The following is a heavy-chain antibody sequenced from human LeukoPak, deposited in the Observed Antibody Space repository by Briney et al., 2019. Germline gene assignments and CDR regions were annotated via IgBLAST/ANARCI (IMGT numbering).Heavy chain of an antibody. J-gene: IGHJ3*02. D-gene: IGHD2-2*01. Sequence: SETLSLTCAVYGGSFSGYYWSWIRQPPGKGLEWIGEINHSGSTNYNPSLKSRVAISVDTSKNQFSLKLSSVTAADTAVYCCARGRCSSTSCYARARHDAFDIWGQGTMVTVSS. CDR3: ARGRCSSTSCYARARHDAFDI. CDR2: INHSGST. CDR1: GGSFSGYY. V-gene: IGHV4-34*01.